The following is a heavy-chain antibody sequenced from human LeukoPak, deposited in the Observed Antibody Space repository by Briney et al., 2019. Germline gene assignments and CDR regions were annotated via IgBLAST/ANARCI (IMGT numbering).Heavy chain of an antibody. CDR3: ARGVGSGSRLRAGDY. D-gene: IGHD1-26*01. V-gene: IGHV3-7*03. Sequence: GGCLRLSCAASRFTFSTNWMGWVRQAPGKGLEWVASITPAGSEKYYANSMKGRFTISRDNAKNSLFLQMNSLRADDTGVYYCARGVGSGSRLRAGDYWGQGTLVTVSS. J-gene: IGHJ4*02. CDR1: RFTFSTNW. CDR2: ITPAGSEK.